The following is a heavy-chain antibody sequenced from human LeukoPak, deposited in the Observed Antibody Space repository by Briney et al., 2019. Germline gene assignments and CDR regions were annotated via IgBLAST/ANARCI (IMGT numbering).Heavy chain of an antibody. CDR3: ARVGSSITCNWNDYYYYYYMDV. D-gene: IGHD1-1*01. J-gene: IGHJ6*03. CDR1: GFTFSSYA. CDR2: ISYDGSNK. V-gene: IGHV3-30*04. Sequence: PPGGSLRLSCAASGFTFSSYAMHWVRQAPGKGLEWVAVISYDGSNKYYADSVKGRFTISRDNSKNTLYLQMNSLRAEDTAVYYCARVGSSITCNWNDYYYYYYMDVWGKGTTVTVSS.